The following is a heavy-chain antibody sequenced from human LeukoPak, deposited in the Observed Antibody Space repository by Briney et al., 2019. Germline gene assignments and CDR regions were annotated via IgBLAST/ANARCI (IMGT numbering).Heavy chain of an antibody. Sequence: SETLSLTCTVSGGSISSYYWSWIRQPPGKGLEWIGYIYYSGSTNYNPSLKSRVTIPVDTSKNQFSLKLSSVTAADTAVYYCARHGYSGYDRTQDAFDIWGQGTMVTVSS. CDR3: ARHGYSGYDRTQDAFDI. CDR1: GGSISSYY. CDR2: IYYSGST. D-gene: IGHD5-12*01. J-gene: IGHJ3*02. V-gene: IGHV4-59*08.